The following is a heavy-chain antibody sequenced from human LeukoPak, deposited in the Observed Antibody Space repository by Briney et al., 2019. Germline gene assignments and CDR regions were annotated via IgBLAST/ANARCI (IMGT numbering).Heavy chain of an antibody. CDR2: IYPGDSDT. D-gene: IGHD3-22*01. CDR3: ARHGSDYHDSSGYSYYYYMDV. CDR1: GYSFTSYW. Sequence: GESLKISCKGSGYSFTSYWIGWVRQMPGKGLEWMGIIYPGDSDTRYSPSFQGQVTISADKSISTAYLQWSSLKASDTAMYYCARHGSDYHDSSGYSYYYYMDVWGKGTTVTVSS. J-gene: IGHJ6*03. V-gene: IGHV5-51*01.